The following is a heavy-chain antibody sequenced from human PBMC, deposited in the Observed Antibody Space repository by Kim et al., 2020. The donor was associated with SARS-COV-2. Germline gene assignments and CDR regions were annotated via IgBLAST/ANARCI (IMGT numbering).Heavy chain of an antibody. J-gene: IGHJ4*02. V-gene: IGHV3-30*02. D-gene: IGHD3-22*01. Sequence: VKGRFTISRDNSKNTLYLQMNSLRAEDTAVYYCAKDKLVHYYDSSGYYDYWGQGTLVTVSS. CDR3: AKDKLVHYYDSSGYYDY.